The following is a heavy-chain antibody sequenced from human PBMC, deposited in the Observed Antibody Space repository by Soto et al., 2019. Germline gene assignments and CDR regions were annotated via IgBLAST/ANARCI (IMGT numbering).Heavy chain of an antibody. CDR3: ARDPPTTSDYAMDV. CDR1: GFAVSTSY. Sequence: GGSLRLSCAASGFAVSTSYMMWVRQAPGKGLECVSVTYTGGSTDYADSVKGRFTVSRDDSRNTLYLQMDSLRAEDTAVYYCARDPPTTSDYAMDVWGQGTTVTVSS. D-gene: IGHD1-1*01. J-gene: IGHJ6*02. CDR2: TYTGGST. V-gene: IGHV3-53*01.